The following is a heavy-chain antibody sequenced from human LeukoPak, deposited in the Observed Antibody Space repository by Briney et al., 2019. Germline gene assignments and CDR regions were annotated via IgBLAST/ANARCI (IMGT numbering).Heavy chain of an antibody. CDR1: GGTFSSYA. V-gene: IGHV1-69*01. CDR3: ARDSRRITTFGVDRRYNWFDP. CDR2: IIPIFGTA. J-gene: IGHJ5*02. D-gene: IGHD3-3*01. Sequence: SVKVSCKASGGTFSSYAISWVRQAPGQGLEWMGGIIPIFGTANYAQKFQGRVTITADESTSTAYMELSSLRSEDTAVYYCARDSRRITTFGVDRRYNWFDPWGQGTLVTVSS.